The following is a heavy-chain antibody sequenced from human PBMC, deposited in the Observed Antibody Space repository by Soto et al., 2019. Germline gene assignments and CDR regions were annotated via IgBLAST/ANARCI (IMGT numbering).Heavy chain of an antibody. CDR1: GGTFSSYA. D-gene: IGHD2-15*01. Sequence: QVQLVQSGAEVKKPGSSVKVSCKASGGTFSSYAISWVRQAPGQGREWMGGIIPIFGTANYAQKFQGRVTITADKSTSTAYMELSSLRSEDTAVYYCARVSQYCSGGSCFTTYYYYYGMDVWGQGTTVTVSS. CDR3: ARVSQYCSGGSCFTTYYYYYGMDV. V-gene: IGHV1-69*06. CDR2: IIPIFGTA. J-gene: IGHJ6*02.